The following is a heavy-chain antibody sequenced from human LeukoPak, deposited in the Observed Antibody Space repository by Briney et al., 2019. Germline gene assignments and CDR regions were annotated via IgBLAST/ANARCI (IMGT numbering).Heavy chain of an antibody. Sequence: SGTLSLTCTVSGGSISSYYWSWIRQPPGKGLEWVGDIYYSGSTNYNPSLKSRVTISVDTSKNQFSLKLSSVTAADTAVYYCARGYSGYDRYFDYWGQGTLVTVSS. CDR2: IYYSGST. D-gene: IGHD5-12*01. CDR3: ARGYSGYDRYFDY. CDR1: GGSISSYY. V-gene: IGHV4-59*08. J-gene: IGHJ4*02.